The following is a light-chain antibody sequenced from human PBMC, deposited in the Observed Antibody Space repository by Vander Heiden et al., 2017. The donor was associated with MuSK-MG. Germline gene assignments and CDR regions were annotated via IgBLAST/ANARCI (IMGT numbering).Light chain of an antibody. CDR1: SLRDYF. V-gene: IGLV3-19*01. CDR2: GKD. CDR3: ISRDSSFNHWV. J-gene: IGLJ3*02. Sequence: SSELTHDPVVSVALGQTVKITCQGDSLRDYFASWYQQKPGQAPVFVIFGKDHRPSGIPDRFSGSSSGKTVSLIITGTQAEDEADYYCISRDSSFNHWVFGGGTKLTVL.